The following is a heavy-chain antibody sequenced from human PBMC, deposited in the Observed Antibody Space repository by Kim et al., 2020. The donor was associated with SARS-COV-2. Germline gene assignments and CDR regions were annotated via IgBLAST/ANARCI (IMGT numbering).Heavy chain of an antibody. D-gene: IGHD6-19*01. CDR2: INGLGVST. CDR1: GFTFSSYA. CDR3: AKGPKGLVAGTE. Sequence: GGSLRLSCAASGFTFSSYAMGWVRQAPGKGLEWASGINGLGVSTYYADSVKGRFTISRDNSKNTVYLQMSSLRADDTAVYYCAKGPKGLVAGTEWGQGTLVTVSS. J-gene: IGHJ1*01. V-gene: IGHV3-23*01.